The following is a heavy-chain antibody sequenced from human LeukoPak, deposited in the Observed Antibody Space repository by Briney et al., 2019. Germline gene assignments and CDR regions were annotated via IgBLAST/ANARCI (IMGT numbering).Heavy chain of an antibody. J-gene: IGHJ4*02. CDR1: GFTFSSYS. CDR2: ITGRSEYI. Sequence: KPGGSLRLSCAASGFTFSSYSMNWVRQAPGKGLEWVSSITGRSEYIYYADSVKGRFTISRDNAKNSLYLQMNSLRVEDTAVYYCAREAPFDYWGQGILVIVS. CDR3: AREAPFDY. V-gene: IGHV3-21*01.